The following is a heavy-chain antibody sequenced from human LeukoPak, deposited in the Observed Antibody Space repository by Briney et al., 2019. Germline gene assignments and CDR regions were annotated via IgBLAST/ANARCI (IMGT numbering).Heavy chain of an antibody. J-gene: IGHJ4*02. CDR3: AKERGKYHPFDY. D-gene: IGHD2-2*01. Sequence: PGGSLRLSCAASGFRFSNYGMNWVRQGPGKGLEWVSAISGSGDNTYYADSVKGRFTISRDNSKNTLYLQMNSLRAEDTAVYYCAKERGKYHPFDYWGQGTLVTVSS. CDR1: GFRFSNYG. V-gene: IGHV3-23*01. CDR2: ISGSGDNT.